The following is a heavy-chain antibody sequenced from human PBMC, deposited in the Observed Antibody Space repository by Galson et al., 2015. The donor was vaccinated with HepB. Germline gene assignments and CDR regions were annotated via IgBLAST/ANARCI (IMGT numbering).Heavy chain of an antibody. J-gene: IGHJ4*02. Sequence: SVKVSCKASGGTFSSYAISWVRQAPGQGLEWMGGIIPIFGTANYAQKFQGRVTITADESTSTAYMELSSLRSEDTAVYYCARAAAVAGPDSGDIDYWGQGTLVTVSS. V-gene: IGHV1-69*13. CDR2: IIPIFGTA. CDR1: GGTFSSYA. D-gene: IGHD6-19*01. CDR3: ARAAAVAGPDSGDIDY.